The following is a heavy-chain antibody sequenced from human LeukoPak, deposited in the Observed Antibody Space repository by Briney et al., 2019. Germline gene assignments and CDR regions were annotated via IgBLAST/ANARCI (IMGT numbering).Heavy chain of an antibody. CDR3: ASTRRAAVAGRFDS. CDR2: IYHSGNT. Sequence: PSETLSLTCSVSGASMSSNYWSWIRQPPGKGLEWIGYIYHSGNTNYSPSLESRVTMSVDESKNQFSLRVHFVSAADTAVYYCASTRRAAVAGRFDSWGQGTLVTVSS. V-gene: IGHV4-4*09. J-gene: IGHJ4*02. D-gene: IGHD6-19*01. CDR1: GASMSSNY.